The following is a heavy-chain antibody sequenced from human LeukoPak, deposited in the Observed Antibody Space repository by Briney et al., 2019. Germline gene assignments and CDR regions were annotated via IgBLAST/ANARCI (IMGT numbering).Heavy chain of an antibody. V-gene: IGHV4-4*07. Sequence: SETLSLTCTVSAGSISSYYWSWFLQPAAKGLEWIGRIYTSGSTTYNPSFKSRVTMSADTYKSQFSLKLRSVTAADTAVYYCARDGDFHYFDYWGQGTLVTVSS. D-gene: IGHD4-17*01. CDR3: ARDGDFHYFDY. J-gene: IGHJ4*02. CDR2: IYTSGST. CDR1: AGSISSYY.